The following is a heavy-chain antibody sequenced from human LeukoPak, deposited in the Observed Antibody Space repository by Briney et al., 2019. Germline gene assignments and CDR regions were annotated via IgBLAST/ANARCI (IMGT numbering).Heavy chain of an antibody. J-gene: IGHJ4*02. CDR2: IYTSGST. Sequence: PSETLSLTCTVSGGSISSSNYYWNWIRQPTGKGLEWIGRIYTSGSTNYNPSLKSRVTISVDTSKNQFSLQLNSVTPEDTAVYYCARSYGSGRILGYWGQGTLVTVSS. CDR3: ARSYGSGRILGY. CDR1: GGSISSSNYY. V-gene: IGHV4-61*02. D-gene: IGHD3-10*01.